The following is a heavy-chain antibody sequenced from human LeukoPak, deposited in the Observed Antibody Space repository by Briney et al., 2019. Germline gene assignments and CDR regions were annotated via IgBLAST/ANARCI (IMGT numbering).Heavy chain of an antibody. V-gene: IGHV6-1*01. J-gene: IGHJ4*02. CDR3: ARFEMATIRGGDD. CDR2: TYYRSRWFY. CDR1: GDSVSSNIAA. Sequence: SQTLSLTCVISGDSVSSNIAAWTWIRQSPSRGLEWLGRTYYRSRWFYEYAVSVKGRITIYLDTSKNQLSLEMNSVIPEDTAVYYCARFEMATIRGGDDWGQGTLVTVSS. D-gene: IGHD5-24*01.